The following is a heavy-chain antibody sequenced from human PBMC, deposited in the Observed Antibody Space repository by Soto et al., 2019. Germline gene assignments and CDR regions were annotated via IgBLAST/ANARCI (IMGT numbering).Heavy chain of an antibody. CDR1: GGSISSYY. J-gene: IGHJ3*01. CDR3: GRAKDSTGKQLWFEGVFDF. Sequence: SETLSLTCTVSGGSISSYYWSWIRQPPGKGLEWIGYIYYSGSTNYNPSLKSRVTISVDTSKNQFSLKLSSVTAADTAVYYCGRAKDSTGKQLWFEGVFDFRGKGTLVTVS. D-gene: IGHD5-18*01. CDR2: IYYSGST. V-gene: IGHV4-59*01.